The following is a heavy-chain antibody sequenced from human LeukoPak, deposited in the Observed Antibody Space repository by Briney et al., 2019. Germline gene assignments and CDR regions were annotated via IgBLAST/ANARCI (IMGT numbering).Heavy chain of an antibody. D-gene: IGHD1-26*01. V-gene: IGHV4-34*01. Sequence: SGTLSLTCAVDGGSFSGYYWSWIRQPPGKGLEWIGEINHSGSTNYNPSLKSRVTISVDTSKNQFSLKLSSVPAADTAVYYCASGGWALPPAYWGQGTLVTVSS. CDR1: GGSFSGYY. J-gene: IGHJ4*02. CDR3: ASGGWALPPAY. CDR2: INHSGST.